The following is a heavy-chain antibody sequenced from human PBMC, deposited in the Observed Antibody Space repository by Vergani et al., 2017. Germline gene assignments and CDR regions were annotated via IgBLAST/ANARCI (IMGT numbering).Heavy chain of an antibody. CDR1: GFTFSACP. CDR2: ISARYPST. V-gene: IGHV3-23*01. CDR3: ARLSXDTTPYLQGGYDC. Sequence: EVQLLQSGGGVIQPGGSVRLSCAASGFTFSACPMTWVRQAPGKGLEWVSAISARYPSTYYADSVKGRFTISRDNSKNMLYLQMNSLRAEATAVYYCARLSXDTTPYLQGGYDCWGQGTLVSVSS. J-gene: IGHJ4*02. D-gene: IGHD2-15*01.